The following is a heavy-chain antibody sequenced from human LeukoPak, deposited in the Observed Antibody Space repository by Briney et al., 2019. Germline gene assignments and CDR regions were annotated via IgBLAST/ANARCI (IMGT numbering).Heavy chain of an antibody. CDR3: AKDIGSYYDY. D-gene: IGHD3-10*01. CDR2: IQYDGSKK. CDR1: GFTFSLYW. Sequence: GGSLRLSCATSGFTFSLYWMSWVRQAPGKGLEWVTFIQYDGSKKYYADSVKGRFTISRDNSKNTLYLEMNSLRAEDTAVYYCAKDIGSYYDYWGQGILVTVSS. J-gene: IGHJ4*02. V-gene: IGHV3-30*02.